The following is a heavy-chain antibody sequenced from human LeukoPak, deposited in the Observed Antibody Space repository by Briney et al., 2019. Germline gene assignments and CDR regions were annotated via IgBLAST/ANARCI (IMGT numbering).Heavy chain of an antibody. Sequence: PSETLSLTCTVSGGSISSGSYYWSWTRQPAGKGLEWIGRIYTSGSTNYNPSLKSRVTISVDTSKNQFSLKLSSVTAADTAVYYCARVRYPDSSVLTRKRSYYFDYWGQGTLVTVSS. D-gene: IGHD3-22*01. CDR3: ARVRYPDSSVLTRKRSYYFDY. CDR1: GGSISSGSYY. J-gene: IGHJ4*02. V-gene: IGHV4-61*02. CDR2: IYTSGST.